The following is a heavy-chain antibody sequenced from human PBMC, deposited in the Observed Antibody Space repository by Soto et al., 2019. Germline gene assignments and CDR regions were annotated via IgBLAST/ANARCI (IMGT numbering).Heavy chain of an antibody. V-gene: IGHV1-69*01. CDR3: VRGSCSSTSCYKEYYFDL. CDR1: GGTFSGYA. D-gene: IGHD2-2*02. J-gene: IGHJ4*02. Sequence: QVQLVQSGAEVKKPGSSVKVSCKASGGTFSGYAIGWVRQAPGQGLEWMGEIIPMFGTSNYAQKFQGRVTITADESTSTAYMELSSLRSEDTAVYYCVRGSCSSTSCYKEYYFDLWGQGTLVTVSS. CDR2: IIPMFGTS.